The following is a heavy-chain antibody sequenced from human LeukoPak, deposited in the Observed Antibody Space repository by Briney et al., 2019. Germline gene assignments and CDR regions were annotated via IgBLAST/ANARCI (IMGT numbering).Heavy chain of an antibody. CDR3: ARDEVGALPIDY. CDR2: IRGDGGLF. CDR1: GFTFSSHW. J-gene: IGHJ4*02. D-gene: IGHD1-26*01. V-gene: IGHV3-74*01. Sequence: GGSLRLSCEASGFTFSSHWMHWVRQVPGKGLVWISNIRGDGGLFGYADSVKGRFAVSRDNARNTLYLHMNSLRVEDTAVYYCARDEVGALPIDYWGQGVLVTVSS.